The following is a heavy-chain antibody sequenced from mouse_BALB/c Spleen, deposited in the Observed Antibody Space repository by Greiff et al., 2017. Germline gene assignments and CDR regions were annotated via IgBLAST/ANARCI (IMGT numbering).Heavy chain of an antibody. J-gene: IGHJ4*01. CDR1: GFTFSSYA. V-gene: IGHV5-9-4*01. CDR3: ARKGRSYYAMDY. D-gene: IGHD3-3*01. CDR2: ISSGGSYT. Sequence: EVKVEESGGGLVKPGGSLKLSCAASGFTFSSYAMSWVRQSPEKRLEWVAEISSGGSYTYYPDTVTGRFTISRDNAKNTLYLEMSSLRSEDTAMYYCARKGRSYYAMDYWGQGTSVTVSS.